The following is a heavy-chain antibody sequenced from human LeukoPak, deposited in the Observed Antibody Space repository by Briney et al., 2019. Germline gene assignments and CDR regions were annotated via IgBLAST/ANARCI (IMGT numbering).Heavy chain of an antibody. V-gene: IGHV3-30*03. D-gene: IGHD3-9*01. Sequence: GGSLRLSCAASGFTSSSYGMHWVRQAPGKGLEWVAVISYGGSNKYYADSVKGRFTISRDNSKNTLYLQMNSLRAEDTAVYYCARAYVYYDILTGYYSPARNAFDIWGQGTMVTVSS. J-gene: IGHJ3*02. CDR1: GFTSSSYG. CDR2: ISYGGSNK. CDR3: ARAYVYYDILTGYYSPARNAFDI.